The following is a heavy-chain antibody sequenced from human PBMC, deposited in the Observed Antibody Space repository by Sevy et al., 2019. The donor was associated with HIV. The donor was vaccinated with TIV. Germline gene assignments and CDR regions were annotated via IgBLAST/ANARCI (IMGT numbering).Heavy chain of an antibody. D-gene: IGHD2-2*01. CDR3: AKTINSGGGAVPAANYYYYGMDV. CDR2: INGKGRST. Sequence: GGSLRLSCAASEFFFSDYAMNWVCQTPGKGLEWVSSINGKGRSTHYADSVEGRFTISRDNSKNTLYLQMNSLRAEDTAVYYCAKTINSGGGAVPAANYYYYGMDVWGQGTTVTVSS. V-gene: IGHV3-23*01. J-gene: IGHJ6*02. CDR1: EFFFSDYA.